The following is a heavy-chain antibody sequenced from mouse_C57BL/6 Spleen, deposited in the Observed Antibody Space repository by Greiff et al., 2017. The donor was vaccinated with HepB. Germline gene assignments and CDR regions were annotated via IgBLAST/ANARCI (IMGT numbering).Heavy chain of an antibody. CDR3: ARNKVYYYGSSYRWYFDV. V-gene: IGHV2-2*01. Sequence: QVQLQQSGPGLVQPSQSLSITCTVSGFSLTSYGVHWVRQSPGKGLEWLGVIWSGGSTDYNAAFISRLSISKDNSKSQVFFKMNSLQADDTAIYYCARNKVYYYGSSYRWYFDVWGTGTTVTVSS. CDR2: IWSGGST. D-gene: IGHD1-1*01. CDR1: GFSLTSYG. J-gene: IGHJ1*03.